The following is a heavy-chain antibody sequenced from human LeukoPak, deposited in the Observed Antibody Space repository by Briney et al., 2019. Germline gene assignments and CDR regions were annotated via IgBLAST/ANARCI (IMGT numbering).Heavy chain of an antibody. CDR2: ITGDGGTT. D-gene: IGHD3-3*01. V-gene: IGHV3-43*01. J-gene: IGHJ4*02. CDR3: AKGHFGAGHY. Sequence: GALRLSCAASGFTFDDFTMHWFRPPPGGGLQWVSLITGDGGTTSYADSVKGRFTISRDNSKNSLYLHMNSLRNEDTALYYCAKGHFGAGHYWGQGTLVTVSS. CDR1: GFTFDDFT.